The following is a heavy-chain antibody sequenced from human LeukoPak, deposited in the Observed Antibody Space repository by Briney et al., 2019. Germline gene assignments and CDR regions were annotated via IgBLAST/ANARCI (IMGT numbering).Heavy chain of an antibody. Sequence: GASVKVSCKASGYTFTAYYLYWVRQAPGQGREWMVRINPNSGGTDYAQKFRGRVTMTRDTSISTAYMELSSLRSDDTAVCYCAIGMAAAGTFEYWGQGTLVTVSS. V-gene: IGHV1-2*06. CDR1: GYTFTAYY. D-gene: IGHD6-13*01. J-gene: IGHJ4*02. CDR3: AIGMAAAGTFEY. CDR2: INPNSGGT.